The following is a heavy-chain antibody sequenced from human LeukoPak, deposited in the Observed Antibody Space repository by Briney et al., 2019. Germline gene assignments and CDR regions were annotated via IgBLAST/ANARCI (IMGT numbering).Heavy chain of an antibody. Sequence: SETLSLTCTVSGXSISSYYWSWIRQPAGKGLEWIGRIYASGTTNYNPSLKSRVTMSVDTSKNEFSLNLISVTAADTAVFYCARQGMGDHRVFDYWGQGTLVTASS. D-gene: IGHD2-21*02. V-gene: IGHV4-4*07. CDR3: ARQGMGDHRVFDY. J-gene: IGHJ4*02. CDR2: IYASGTT. CDR1: GXSISSYY.